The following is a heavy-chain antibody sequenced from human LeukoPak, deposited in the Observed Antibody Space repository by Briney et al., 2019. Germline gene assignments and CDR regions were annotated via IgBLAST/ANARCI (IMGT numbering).Heavy chain of an antibody. CDR2: IPYDGNDK. CDR1: GFTFSGYG. CDR3: AKGGDYDILTGYRSYYGVDD. J-gene: IGHJ6*04. D-gene: IGHD3-9*01. Sequence: SGGSLRLSCAGSGFTFSGYGMHWVRQAPGKGLEWVAVIPYDGNDKDYADSVKGRFTISRDNSKNTLYLQVNSLRAEDTAVYYCAKGGDYDILTGYRSYYGVDDWGKGTTVTVSS. V-gene: IGHV3-30*18.